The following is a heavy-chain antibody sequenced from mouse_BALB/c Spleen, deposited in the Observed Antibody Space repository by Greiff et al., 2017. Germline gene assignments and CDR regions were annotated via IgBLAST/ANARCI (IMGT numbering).Heavy chain of an antibody. CDR1: GFTFSSYA. D-gene: IGHD2-12*01. J-gene: IGHJ4*01. Sequence: EVQGVESGGGLVKPGGSLKLSCAASGFTFSSYAMSWVRQTPEKRLEWVASISSGGSTYYPDSVKGRFTISRDNARNILYLQMSSLRSEDTAMYYCARGNDEDAMDYWGQGTSVTVSS. CDR2: ISSGGST. V-gene: IGHV5-6-5*01. CDR3: ARGNDEDAMDY.